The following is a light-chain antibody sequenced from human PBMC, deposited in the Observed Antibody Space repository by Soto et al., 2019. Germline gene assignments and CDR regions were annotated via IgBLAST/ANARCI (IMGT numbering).Light chain of an antibody. CDR1: SGDVGSYNR. CDR3: SSYTNIDTRACV. J-gene: IGLJ1*01. V-gene: IGLV2-14*01. Sequence: QSVLTQPASGSGSPGQSITISCTGTSGDVGSYNRVSWYQQHPGKAPKLIIYEVTDRPSGVSNRFSGSKSGNTASLTISGLQAEDEAEYYCSSYTNIDTRACVFGTGIKV. CDR2: EVT.